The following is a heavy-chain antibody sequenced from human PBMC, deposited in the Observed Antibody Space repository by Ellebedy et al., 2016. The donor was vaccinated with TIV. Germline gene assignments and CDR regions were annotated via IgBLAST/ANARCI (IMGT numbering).Heavy chain of an antibody. CDR1: GFTVSSNY. D-gene: IGHD3-3*01. CDR2: IYSGGST. Sequence: GESLKISXAASGFTVSSNYMSWVRQAPGKGLEWVSVIYSGGSTYYADSVKGRFTISRDNSKNTLYLQMNSLRAEDTAVYYCARGGGYDFWSGYVTSPYFDYWGQGTLVTVSS. J-gene: IGHJ4*02. V-gene: IGHV3-53*01. CDR3: ARGGGYDFWSGYVTSPYFDY.